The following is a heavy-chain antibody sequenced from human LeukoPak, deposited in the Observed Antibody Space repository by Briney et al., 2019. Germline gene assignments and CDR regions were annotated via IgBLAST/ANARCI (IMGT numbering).Heavy chain of an antibody. CDR1: GFTFSSYS. V-gene: IGHV3-21*01. Sequence: AGGSLRLSCAASGFTFSSYSMNWVRQAPGEGLEWVSSISSSNSYIYYADSVKGRFTISRDNAKNSLYLQMNSLRPEDTAVYYCARDPAGSSWSLDWGQGTLVTVSS. J-gene: IGHJ4*02. CDR3: ARDPAGSSWSLD. D-gene: IGHD6-13*01. CDR2: ISSSNSYI.